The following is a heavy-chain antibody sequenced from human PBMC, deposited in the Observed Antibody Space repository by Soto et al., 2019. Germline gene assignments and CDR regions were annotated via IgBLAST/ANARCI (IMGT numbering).Heavy chain of an antibody. Sequence: QVQLVQSGAEVKKPGSSVKVSCKAPGGTFSSYAISWVRQAPGQGLEWMGGVIPIFGTAKYAQKFQGRVTITADESTSTGYMELRSLRSEDTAVYSCARSQGGSSSLDIYYYYYYGMDVWGQGTTVTVSS. V-gene: IGHV1-69*01. CDR3: ARSQGGSSSLDIYYYYYYGMDV. D-gene: IGHD2-15*01. CDR1: GGTFSSYA. CDR2: VIPIFGTA. J-gene: IGHJ6*02.